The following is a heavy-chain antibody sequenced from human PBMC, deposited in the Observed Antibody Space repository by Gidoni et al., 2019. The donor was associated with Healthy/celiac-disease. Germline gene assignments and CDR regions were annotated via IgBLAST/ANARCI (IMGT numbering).Heavy chain of an antibody. CDR2: FSAYNGNT. V-gene: IGHV1-18*04. CDR1: GYTFTSYG. CDR3: AREGKVYSSGWFDY. Sequence: QVQLLQSGAEVKKHGDSVTVSCKASGYTFTSYGIRWVRQAPGQGLEWMGWFSAYNGNTNYAQKLQSRVTMTTDTSTSTAYMELRSLRSDDTAVYYCAREGKVYSSGWFDYWGQGTLVTVSS. D-gene: IGHD6-19*01. J-gene: IGHJ4*02.